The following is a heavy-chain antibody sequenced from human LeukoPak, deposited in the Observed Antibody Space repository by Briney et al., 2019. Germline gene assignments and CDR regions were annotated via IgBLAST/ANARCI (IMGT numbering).Heavy chain of an antibody. D-gene: IGHD6-13*01. CDR1: GYSFTSYW. Sequence: GESLRISCKGSGYSFTSYWITWVRQMPGKGLEWMGRIDPSDSYTNYSPSFQGHVTISVDKSISTAYLQWSSLEASDTAMYYCARRDRYSWYSFGYWGQGTLVTVSS. CDR3: ARRDRYSWYSFGY. V-gene: IGHV5-10-1*01. J-gene: IGHJ4*02. CDR2: IDPSDSYT.